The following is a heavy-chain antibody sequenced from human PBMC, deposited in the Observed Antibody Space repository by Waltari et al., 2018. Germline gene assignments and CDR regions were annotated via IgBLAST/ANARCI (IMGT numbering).Heavy chain of an antibody. CDR3: AKPPYYYDSSGYYLQETNGKRDAFDI. V-gene: IGHV3-30*18. CDR1: GFTFSSYG. J-gene: IGHJ3*02. D-gene: IGHD3-22*01. CDR2: ISYDGSNK. Sequence: QVQLVESGGGVVQPGRSLRLSCAASGFTFSSYGMHWVRQAPGKGLEWVAVISYDGSNKYYADSVKGRFTISRDNSKNTLYLQMNSLRAEDTAVYYCAKPPYYYDSSGYYLQETNGKRDAFDIWGQGTMVTVSS.